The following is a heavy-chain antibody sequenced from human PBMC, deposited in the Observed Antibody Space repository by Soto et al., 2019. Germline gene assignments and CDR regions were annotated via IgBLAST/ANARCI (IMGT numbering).Heavy chain of an antibody. V-gene: IGHV1-46*01. CDR1: GYTFTSFY. J-gene: IGHJ4*02. CDR2: INPNVGST. D-gene: IGHD7-27*01. Sequence: QVQLVQSGAEVKNPGASVKLSCKASGYTFTSFYIHWVRQAPGQGLEWMARINPNVGSTNYAPNLQGRVTLTRDTSTNTVYIELSSLGSEDTAVYYCARGLTSGDYWGQGTLVTVSS. CDR3: ARGLTSGDY.